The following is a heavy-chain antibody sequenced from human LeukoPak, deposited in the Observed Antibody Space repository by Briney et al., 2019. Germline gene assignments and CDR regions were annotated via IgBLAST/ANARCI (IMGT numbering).Heavy chain of an antibody. CDR3: ARGMGYCSSNSRRNWFDP. Sequence: KASETLSLTCAVYGGSFSGYYWSWIRQPPGKGLEWIGEINHSGSTNYNPSLKSRVTVSVDTSKNQFSLKLSSVTAADTAVYYCARGMGYCSSNSRRNWFDPWGQGTLVTVSS. J-gene: IGHJ5*02. CDR2: INHSGST. CDR1: GGSFSGYY. D-gene: IGHD2-2*01. V-gene: IGHV4-34*01.